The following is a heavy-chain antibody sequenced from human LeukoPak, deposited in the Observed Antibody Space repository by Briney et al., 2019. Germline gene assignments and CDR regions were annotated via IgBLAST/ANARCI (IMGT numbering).Heavy chain of an antibody. Sequence: QPGGSLRLSCAASGFTFDSYSMSWVRQAPGKGLEWVSYITSGSSTIYYPDSVKGRFTISRDNAENSMYLQMNNLRVEDTAVYYCARLAIRGIDFSSPEFDPWGQGTLVTVSS. CDR1: GFTFDSYS. D-gene: IGHD4-11*01. J-gene: IGHJ5*02. CDR3: ARLAIRGIDFSSPEFDP. CDR2: ITSGSSTI. V-gene: IGHV3-48*01.